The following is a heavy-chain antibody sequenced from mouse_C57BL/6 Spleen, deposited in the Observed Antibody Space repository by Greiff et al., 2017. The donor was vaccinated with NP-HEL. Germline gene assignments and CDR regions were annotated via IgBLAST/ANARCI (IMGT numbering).Heavy chain of an antibody. V-gene: IGHV1-15*01. CDR2: IDPETGGT. J-gene: IGHJ4*01. D-gene: IGHD2-1*01. CDR1: GYTFTDYE. Sequence: SGAELVRPGASVTLSCKASGYTFTDYEMHWVKQTPVHGLEWIGAIDPETGGTAYNQKFKGKAILTADKSSSTAYMELRSLTSEDSAVYYCTRDGNYGGYYAMDYWGQGTSVTVSS. CDR3: TRDGNYGGYYAMDY.